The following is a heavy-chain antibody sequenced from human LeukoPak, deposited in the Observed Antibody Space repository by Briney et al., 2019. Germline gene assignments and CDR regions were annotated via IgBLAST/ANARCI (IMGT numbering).Heavy chain of an antibody. D-gene: IGHD3-22*01. Sequence: GGSLRLSCAASGFTFSSYEMNWVRQAPGKGLEWVSYISSSGSTIYYADSVKGRFTISRDNAKNSLYLQMNSLRAEDTAVYYCASVNYDSSGYLRDWGQGTLVTVSS. CDR3: ASVNYDSSGYLRD. CDR2: ISSSGSTI. CDR1: GFTFSSYE. V-gene: IGHV3-48*03. J-gene: IGHJ4*02.